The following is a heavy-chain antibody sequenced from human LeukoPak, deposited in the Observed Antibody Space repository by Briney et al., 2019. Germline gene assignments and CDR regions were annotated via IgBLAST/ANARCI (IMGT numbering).Heavy chain of an antibody. CDR3: ARDQDDYGGRRWWFDP. CDR2: INPSGGST. D-gene: IGHD4-17*01. V-gene: IGHV1-46*01. J-gene: IGHJ5*02. Sequence: ASVTVSCKASGYTFTSYYMHWVRQAPGQGLEWMGIINPSGGSTSYAQKFQGRVTMTRDTSTSTVYMELSSLRSEDTAVYYCARDQDDYGGRRWWFDPWGQGTLVTVSS. CDR1: GYTFTSYY.